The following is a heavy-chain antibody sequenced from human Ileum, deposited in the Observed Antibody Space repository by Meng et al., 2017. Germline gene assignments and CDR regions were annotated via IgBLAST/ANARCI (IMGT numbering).Heavy chain of an antibody. CDR1: GCSISSTNW. V-gene: IGHV4-4*02. J-gene: IGHJ4*02. CDR3: ARDPYSGGPGDY. D-gene: IGHD1-26*01. CDR2: IHYTAGT. Sequence: GNLQVSGPGQAKPSGPRSLTCAVSGCSISSTNWWYWVRQPPGKGLEWLGEIHYTAGTNYNPSLKSRVTMSVDKAKNQFSLILTSVTAADTAVYYCARDPYSGGPGDYWGQGTLVTVSS.